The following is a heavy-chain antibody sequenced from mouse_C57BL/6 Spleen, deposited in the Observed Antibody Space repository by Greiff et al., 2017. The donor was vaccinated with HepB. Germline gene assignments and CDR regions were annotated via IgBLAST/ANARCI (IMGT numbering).Heavy chain of an antibody. Sequence: ESGPGLVKPSQSLSLTCSVTGYSITSGYYWNWIRQFPGNKLEWMGYISYDGSNNYNPSLKNRISITRDTSKNQFFLKLNSVTTEDTATYYCARFLPMDYWGQGTSVTVSS. V-gene: IGHV3-6*01. J-gene: IGHJ4*01. CDR1: GYSITSGYY. CDR3: ARFLPMDY. CDR2: ISYDGSN.